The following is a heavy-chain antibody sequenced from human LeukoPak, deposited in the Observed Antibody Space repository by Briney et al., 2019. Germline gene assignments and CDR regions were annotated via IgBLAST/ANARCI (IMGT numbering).Heavy chain of an antibody. J-gene: IGHJ3*02. D-gene: IGHD6-13*01. V-gene: IGHV4-34*01. CDR1: GGSFSGYY. CDR3: ARGVYSSSRKYDAFDI. CDR2: INHSGST. Sequence: SETLSLTCAVYGGSFSGYYWSWIRQPPGKGLEWIGEINHSGSTNYNPSLKSRVTISVDTSKNQFSLKLSSVTAADTAVYYCARGVYSSSRKYDAFDIWGQGTMVTVSP.